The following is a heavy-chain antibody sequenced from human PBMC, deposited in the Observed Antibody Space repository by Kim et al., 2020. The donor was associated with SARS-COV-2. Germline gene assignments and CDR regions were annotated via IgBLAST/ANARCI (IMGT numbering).Heavy chain of an antibody. Sequence: ASVKVSCKASGYTFTGYYMHWVRQAPGQGLEWMGWVNPNSGGTNYAQKFQGRVTMTRDTSISTAYMELSNLRSDDTAFYYCARGGPYSSCPFDYWGQGTLVTVSS. CDR2: VNPNSGGT. D-gene: IGHD6-19*01. J-gene: IGHJ4*02. CDR3: ARGGPYSSCPFDY. CDR1: GYTFTGYY. V-gene: IGHV1-2*02.